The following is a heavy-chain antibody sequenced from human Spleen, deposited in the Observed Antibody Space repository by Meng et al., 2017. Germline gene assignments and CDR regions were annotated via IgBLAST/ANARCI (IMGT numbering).Heavy chain of an antibody. CDR1: GGSFSGYY. V-gene: IGHV4-34*01. CDR2: INHSGST. J-gene: IGHJ4*02. D-gene: IGHD5-18*01. CDR3: AREPPPYSYGYGTFDY. Sequence: SQTLSLTCAVYGGSFSGYYWSWIRQPPGKGLEWIGEINHSGSTNYNPSLKSRVTISVDTSKNQFSLKLSSVTAADTAVYYCAREPPPYSYGYGTFDYWGQGTLVTVSS.